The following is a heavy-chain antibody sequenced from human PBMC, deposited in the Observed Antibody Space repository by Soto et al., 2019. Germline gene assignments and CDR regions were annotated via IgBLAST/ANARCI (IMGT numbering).Heavy chain of an antibody. CDR2: ISPNSGGT. J-gene: IGHJ6*02. Sequence: GASVKVSCKASGYTFTGYYMHWVRQAPGQGLEWMGWISPNSGGTNYAQKFQGRVTMTRDTSISTAYMELSRLRSDDTAVYYCARAGDSSSSPYYYGMDVWGQGTTVTVSS. V-gene: IGHV1-2*02. CDR3: ARAGDSSSSPYYYGMDV. D-gene: IGHD6-6*01. CDR1: GYTFTGYY.